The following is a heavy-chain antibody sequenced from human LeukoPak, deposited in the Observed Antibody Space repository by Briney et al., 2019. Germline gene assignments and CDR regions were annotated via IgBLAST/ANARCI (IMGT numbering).Heavy chain of an antibody. Sequence: ASVKVSCKASGYTFTGYYMHWVRQAPGQGLEWMGWINPNSGGTNYAQKFQGRVTMTRDTSISTAYMELSRLRSDDTAVYYRARVVVRDYYYYMDVWGKGTTVTVSS. V-gene: IGHV1-2*02. CDR1: GYTFTGYY. D-gene: IGHD2-15*01. CDR3: ARVVVRDYYYYMDV. CDR2: INPNSGGT. J-gene: IGHJ6*03.